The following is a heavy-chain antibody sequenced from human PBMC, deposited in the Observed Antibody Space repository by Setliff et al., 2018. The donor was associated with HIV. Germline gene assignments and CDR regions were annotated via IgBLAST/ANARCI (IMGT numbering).Heavy chain of an antibody. J-gene: IGHJ4*02. CDR1: GYTFSSYG. CDR2: ISAANGKK. D-gene: IGHD1-26*01. CDR3: AKHRVGAASAVDH. V-gene: IGHV1-18*01. Sequence: ASVKVSCKSSGYTFSSYGISWVRQTPGQGLEWMGWISAANGKKYYAPKVHDRITLTMDISTTTAHLQLRSLRSDDTAVYFCAKHRVGAASAVDHWGQGTLVTVSS.